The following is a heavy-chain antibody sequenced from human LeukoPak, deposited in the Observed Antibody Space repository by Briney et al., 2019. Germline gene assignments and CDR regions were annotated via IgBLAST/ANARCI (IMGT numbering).Heavy chain of an antibody. V-gene: IGHV3-30*02. J-gene: IGHJ4*02. CDR2: LRFDATSF. CDR1: GFSFSTYG. CDR3: ARDSGLLWGFDY. D-gene: IGHD3-10*01. Sequence: GGSLRLSCTASGFSFSTYGMHWVRQAPGKGLEWVSFLRFDATSFYYAESVKGRFTISRDNAKNSLFLQMNSLRADDTAVYYCARDSGLLWGFDYWGQGTLVTVSS.